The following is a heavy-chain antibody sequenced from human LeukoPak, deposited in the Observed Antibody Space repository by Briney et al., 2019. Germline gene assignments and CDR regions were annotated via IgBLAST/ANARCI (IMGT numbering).Heavy chain of an antibody. D-gene: IGHD2-15*01. Sequence: GGSLRLSCAASGFTFSSYEMNWVRQAPGKGLEWVSYISSSGSTIYYADSVKGRFTISRDNAKNSLYLQMNSLRAEDTATYYCAKNGDRGAYCTGGTCYPYFYYYMDVWGKGTTVTI. J-gene: IGHJ6*03. CDR3: AKNGDRGAYCTGGTCYPYFYYYMDV. CDR2: ISSSGSTI. V-gene: IGHV3-48*03. CDR1: GFTFSSYE.